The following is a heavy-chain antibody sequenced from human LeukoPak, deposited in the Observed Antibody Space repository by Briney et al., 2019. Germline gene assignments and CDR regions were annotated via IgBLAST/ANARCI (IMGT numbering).Heavy chain of an antibody. J-gene: IGHJ5*02. CDR1: GGTFSSYA. D-gene: IGHD4-17*01. CDR2: IIPILGTA. CDR3: ARGRGDYVLNWFDP. V-gene: IGHV1-69*13. Sequence: SVKVSCKASGGTFSSYAISWVRQAPGQGLEWMGGIIPILGTANYAQKFQGRVTITADESTSTAYMELSSLRSEDTAVYYCARGRGDYVLNWFDPWGQGTLVTVSS.